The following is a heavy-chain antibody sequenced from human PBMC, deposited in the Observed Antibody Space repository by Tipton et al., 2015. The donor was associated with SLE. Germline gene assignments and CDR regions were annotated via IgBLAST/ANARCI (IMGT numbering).Heavy chain of an antibody. CDR2: ISWNSGTI. CDR3: VRAQSWGYDAFDV. CDR1: GFTFDNYA. J-gene: IGHJ3*01. D-gene: IGHD3-16*01. V-gene: IGHV3-9*03. Sequence: SLRLSCAASGFTFDNYAMHWVRQAPGKGLEWVSGISWNSGTIDYADSVKGRFTISRDNAKNSLYLQMNSLRAEDMALYYCVRAQSWGYDAFDVWGQGTMVTVSS.